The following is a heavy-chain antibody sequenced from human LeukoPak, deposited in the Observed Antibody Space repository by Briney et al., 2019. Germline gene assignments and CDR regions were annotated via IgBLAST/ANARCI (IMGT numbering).Heavy chain of an antibody. Sequence: PGGSLRLSCVGSGYSFNNYWMHWVRQAPGKGLEWVSAISGSGGSTYYADSVKGRFTISRDNSKNTLYLQMNSLRAEDTAVYYCAKTYRYGSGSYYGYFDYWGQGTLVTVSS. V-gene: IGHV3-23*01. CDR1: GYSFNNYW. CDR3: AKTYRYGSGSYYGYFDY. J-gene: IGHJ4*02. D-gene: IGHD3-10*01. CDR2: ISGSGGST.